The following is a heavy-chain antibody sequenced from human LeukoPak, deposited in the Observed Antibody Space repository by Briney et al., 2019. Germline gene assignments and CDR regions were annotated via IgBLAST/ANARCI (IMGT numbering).Heavy chain of an antibody. Sequence: PSGTLSLTCTVSDDSITIYYWTWIRQPPGKGLEWIGRIYTSGSTNYNPSLNSRATISVDPSKNQSSLKLSSVTAADTALYYGARDTRNYYDSSGYYNFDNWGQGTLVTVSS. V-gene: IGHV4-4*07. CDR1: DDSITIYY. CDR3: ARDTRNYYDSSGYYNFDN. J-gene: IGHJ4*02. CDR2: IYTSGST. D-gene: IGHD3-22*01.